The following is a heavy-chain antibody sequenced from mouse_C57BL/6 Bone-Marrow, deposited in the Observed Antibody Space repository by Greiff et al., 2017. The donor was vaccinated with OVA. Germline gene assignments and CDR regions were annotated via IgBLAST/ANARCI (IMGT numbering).Heavy chain of an antibody. CDR2: ISYDGSN. CDR3: ARGSYDWYFDV. D-gene: IGHD1-1*01. Sequence: EVQLVESGPGLVKPSQSLSLPCSVTGYSITSGYYWNWIRQFPGNKLEWMGYISYDGSNNYNPSLKNRISITRDTSKNQFFLKLNSVTTEDTATYYCARGSYDWYFDVWGTGTTVTVSS. CDR1: GYSITSGYY. V-gene: IGHV3-6*01. J-gene: IGHJ1*03.